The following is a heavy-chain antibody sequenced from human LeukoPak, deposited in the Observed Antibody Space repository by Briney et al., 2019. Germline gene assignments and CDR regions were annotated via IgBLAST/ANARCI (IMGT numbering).Heavy chain of an antibody. J-gene: IGHJ5*02. D-gene: IGHD3-22*01. CDR3: ARDCYDSSGYYPPTTNWFDP. CDR2: IYTSGST. V-gene: IGHV4-61*02. Sequence: SQTLSLTCTVSGGSISSGSYYWSWIRQPAGKGLEWIGRIYTSGSTNYNPSLKSRATISVDTSKNQFSLKLSSVTAADTAVYYCARDCYDSSGYYPPTTNWFDPWGQGTLVTVSS. CDR1: GGSISSGSYY.